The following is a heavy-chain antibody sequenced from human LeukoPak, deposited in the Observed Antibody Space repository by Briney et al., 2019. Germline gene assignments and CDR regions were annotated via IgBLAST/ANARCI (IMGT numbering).Heavy chain of an antibody. D-gene: IGHD1-26*01. CDR2: INDSGDNI. CDR3: AKDRHGIVGATPFDH. CDR1: GFSSHIYV. Sequence: GGSLRLSCVASGFSSHIYVMSWVRQAPGKGLEWVSSINDSGDNINYADSVKGRFSISRDNSKSTLYLQMNNLRPEDTAVYYCAKDRHGIVGATPFDHWGQGTLVIVSS. J-gene: IGHJ4*02. V-gene: IGHV3-23*01.